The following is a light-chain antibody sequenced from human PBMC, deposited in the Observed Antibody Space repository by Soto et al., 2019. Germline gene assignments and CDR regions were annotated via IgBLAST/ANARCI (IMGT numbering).Light chain of an antibody. CDR1: QSISNW. J-gene: IGKJ1*01. CDR2: KAS. Sequence: DLQMTQSPSTLSASVGDRVTITCRASQSISNWLAWYQQKPGKAPKLLIYKASNLESGVPSRFSGSGSGTEFTLTISSLQPDDFATYYCQQYNWTFGQGTRVEIK. V-gene: IGKV1-5*03. CDR3: QQYNWT.